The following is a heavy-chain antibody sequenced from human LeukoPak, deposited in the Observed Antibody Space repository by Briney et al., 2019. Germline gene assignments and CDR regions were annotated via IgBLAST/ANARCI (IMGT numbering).Heavy chain of an antibody. CDR2: IYYSGST. CDR1: GGSISSSSYY. CDR3: ARNEVPYVDY. D-gene: IGHD1-1*01. V-gene: IGHV4-39*07. Sequence: PSETLSLTCTVSGGSISSSSYYWGWIRQPPGKGLEWIGSIYYSGSTYYNPSLKSRVTISVDTSKNQFSLKLSSVTAADTAVYYCARNEVPYVDYWGQGTLVTVSS. J-gene: IGHJ4*02.